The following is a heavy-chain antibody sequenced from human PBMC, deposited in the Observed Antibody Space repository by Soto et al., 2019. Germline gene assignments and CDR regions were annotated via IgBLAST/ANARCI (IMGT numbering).Heavy chain of an antibody. Sequence: GASLKISCKGSGYTFTNYWIGWVRQMAGKGLEWMGIIYPGDSDTKYNPSFQGQVTISADKSITTTYLQWSSLKASDTAIYYCAASIFYYGMDVWGQGTTVTVSS. V-gene: IGHV5-51*01. J-gene: IGHJ6*02. CDR1: GYTFTNYW. CDR2: IYPGDSDT. CDR3: AASIFYYGMDV.